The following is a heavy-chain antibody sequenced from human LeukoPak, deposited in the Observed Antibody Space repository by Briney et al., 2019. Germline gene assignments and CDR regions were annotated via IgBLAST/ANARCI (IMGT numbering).Heavy chain of an antibody. CDR2: IYSGGSI. CDR3: ARDFSHGFDY. J-gene: IGHJ4*02. CDR1: GFTVSSNY. Sequence: PGGSLKLSCAASGFTVSSNYMSWVRQAPGKGLEWVSVIYSGGSIYYADSVKGRFTISRDSSKNTLSLQMNSLRTEDTAVYYCARDFSHGFDYWGQGTLVTVSS. V-gene: IGHV3-66*01.